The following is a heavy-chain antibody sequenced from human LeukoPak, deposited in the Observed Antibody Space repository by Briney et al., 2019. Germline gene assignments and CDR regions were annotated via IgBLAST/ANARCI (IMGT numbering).Heavy chain of an antibody. CDR3: ARSEVRGPHMDNWFDP. D-gene: IGHD3-10*01. J-gene: IGHJ5*02. Sequence: SVKVSCKASGGTFSSYAISWVRQAPGQGLEWMGGITPIFGTANYAQKFQGRVTITADESTSTAYMELSSLRSEDTAVYYCARSEVRGPHMDNWFDPWGQGTLVTVSS. CDR2: ITPIFGTA. V-gene: IGHV1-69*13. CDR1: GGTFSSYA.